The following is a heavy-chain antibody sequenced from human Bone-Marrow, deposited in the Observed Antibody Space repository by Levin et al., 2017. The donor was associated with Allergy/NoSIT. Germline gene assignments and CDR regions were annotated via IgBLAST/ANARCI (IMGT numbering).Heavy chain of an antibody. CDR3: AKESMGNFDY. V-gene: IGHV3-30*18. CDR2: ISYDGSNK. J-gene: IGHJ4*02. D-gene: IGHD5-24*01. CDR1: GFTFSSYG. Sequence: GESLKISCAASGFTFSSYGMHWVRQAPGKGLEWVAVISYDGSNKYYADSVKGRFTISRDNSKNTLYLQMNSLRAEDTAVYYCAKESMGNFDYWGQGTLVTVSS.